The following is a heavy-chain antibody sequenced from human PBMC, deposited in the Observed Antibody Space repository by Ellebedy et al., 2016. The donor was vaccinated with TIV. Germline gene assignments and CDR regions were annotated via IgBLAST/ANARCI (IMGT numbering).Heavy chain of an antibody. D-gene: IGHD6-13*01. V-gene: IGHV4-59*01. CDR3: ARLRGYSSSWNHPNFDY. J-gene: IGHJ4*02. Sequence: MPSETLSLTCTVSGGSISSYYWSWIRQPPGKGLEWIGHISYSGSTNYNPSLKSRVTISVDTSKNQFSLKLSSVTAADTAVFYCARLRGYSSSWNHPNFDYWGQGTLVTVSS. CDR2: ISYSGST. CDR1: GGSISSYY.